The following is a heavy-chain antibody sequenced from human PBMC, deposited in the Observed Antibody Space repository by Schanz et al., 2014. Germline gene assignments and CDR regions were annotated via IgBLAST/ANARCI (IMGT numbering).Heavy chain of an antibody. Sequence: QVQLLQSGAEVKKPGASMKVSCKASGYTFTTYYMLWVRQAPGQGLEWMGIINPSGGSTRYGQKFQGRITVTTDTSTSTVYLELSSLRSDDTAVYYGGRGFSRSYIDVWGQGTLITVSS. D-gene: IGHD6-6*01. V-gene: IGHV1-46*03. CDR1: GYTFTTYY. J-gene: IGHJ4*02. CDR2: INPSGGST. CDR3: GRGFSRSYIDV.